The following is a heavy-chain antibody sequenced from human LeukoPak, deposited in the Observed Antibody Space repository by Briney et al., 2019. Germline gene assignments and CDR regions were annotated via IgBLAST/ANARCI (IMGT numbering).Heavy chain of an antibody. V-gene: IGHV3-30*18. J-gene: IGHJ4*02. CDR2: ISYDGSNK. CDR1: GFTFSSYG. Sequence: DPGRSLRLSCVASGFTFSSYGMHWVRQAPGKGLEWVAVISYDGSNKYYADSVKGRFTISRDNSKNTLYLQMNSLRAEDTAVYYCAKGYDFWSGYWDRYFDYWGQGTLVTVSS. CDR3: AKGYDFWSGYWDRYFDY. D-gene: IGHD3-3*01.